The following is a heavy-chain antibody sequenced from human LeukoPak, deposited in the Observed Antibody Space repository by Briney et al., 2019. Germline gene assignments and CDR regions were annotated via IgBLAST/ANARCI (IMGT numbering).Heavy chain of an antibody. CDR3: ARDITFSYYGSGDIDAFDI. D-gene: IGHD3-10*01. J-gene: IGHJ3*02. CDR1: GYTFTNYG. V-gene: IGHV1-18*01. CDR2: ISAYNGNT. Sequence: VASVKVSCKASGYTFTNYGISWVRQAPGQGLEWMGWISAYNGNTNYAHKLQGRVTMTTDTSTSTAYMELRSLRYDDTAVYYCARDITFSYYGSGDIDAFDIWGQGTMVTVSS.